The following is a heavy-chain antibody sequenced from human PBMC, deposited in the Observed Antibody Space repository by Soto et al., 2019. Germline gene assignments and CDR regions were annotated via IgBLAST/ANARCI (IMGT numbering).Heavy chain of an antibody. CDR1: GYTFTSYY. V-gene: IGHV1-46*01. J-gene: IGHJ4*02. Sequence: QVQLVQSGAEVKKPGASVKVSCKASGYTFTSYYMHWVRQAPGQGLEWMGIINPSGGSTSYAQKCQGRVTMTRDTSTSTVYMELSSLRSEDTAVYYCAGGPLTFGGVIVIRFDYWGQGTLVTVSS. CDR2: INPSGGST. CDR3: AGGPLTFGGVIVIRFDY. D-gene: IGHD3-16*02.